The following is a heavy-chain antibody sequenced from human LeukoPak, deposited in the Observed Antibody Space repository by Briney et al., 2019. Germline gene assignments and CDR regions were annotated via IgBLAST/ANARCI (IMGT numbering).Heavy chain of an antibody. J-gene: IGHJ5*02. CDR2: IHHDGIT. CDR3: ARVHYYDASDYSTSNWFDP. D-gene: IGHD3-22*01. Sequence: SETLSLTCSISGYPISSGYFWGWIRQPPGKGLEWIGNIHHDGITYYNPSLKSRVTISLGPSKNQFSLKLTSVAAADTALYHCARVHYYDASDYSTSNWFDPWGQGTLVTVSS. V-gene: IGHV4-38-2*02. CDR1: GYPISSGYF.